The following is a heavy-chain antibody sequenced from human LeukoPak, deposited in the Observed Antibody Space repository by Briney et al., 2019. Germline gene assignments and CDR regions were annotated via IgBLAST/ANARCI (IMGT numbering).Heavy chain of an antibody. CDR1: GFTFSSYG. D-gene: IGHD3-10*01. CDR2: IWYDGSNK. CDR3: ARDNELDYNYGMDV. Sequence: GGSLRLSCAASGFTFSSYGMHWVRQAPGKGLEWVAVIWYDGSNKYYADSVKGRFTISRDNSKNTLYLQMNSLRAEDTAVYYCARDNELDYNYGMDVWGQGTTVTVSS. J-gene: IGHJ6*02. V-gene: IGHV3-33*01.